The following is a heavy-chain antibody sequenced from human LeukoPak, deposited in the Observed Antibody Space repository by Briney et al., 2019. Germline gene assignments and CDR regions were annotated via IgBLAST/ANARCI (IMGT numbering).Heavy chain of an antibody. V-gene: IGHV1-69*05. CDR3: AATPCSGGSCYGYYFDY. CDR2: IIPIFGTA. CDR1: GGTFSSYA. J-gene: IGHJ4*02. D-gene: IGHD2-15*01. Sequence: ASVKVPCKASGGTFSSYAISWVRQAPGQGLEWMGGIIPIFGTANYAQKFQGRVTITTDESTSTAYMELSSLRSEDTAVYYCAATPCSGGSCYGYYFDYWGQGTLVTVSS.